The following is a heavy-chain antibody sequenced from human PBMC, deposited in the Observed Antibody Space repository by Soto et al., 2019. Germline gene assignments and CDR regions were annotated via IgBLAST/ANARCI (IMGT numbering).Heavy chain of an antibody. J-gene: IGHJ6*02. V-gene: IGHV1-69*08. CDR3: AREDRDRETGLVPAAIDGVDV. CDR1: GGTFSRYS. Sequence: QVQLVQSGAAVKKPGSSVKVSCKASGGTFSRYSITWVRQAPGHGLEWIGRIIPIFGIASYAQKFQGRVTITADESTSTAYMELSSLRSDDTAVYYCAREDRDRETGLVPAAIDGVDVWGQGTTVTVSS. CDR2: IIPIFGIA. D-gene: IGHD2-2*01.